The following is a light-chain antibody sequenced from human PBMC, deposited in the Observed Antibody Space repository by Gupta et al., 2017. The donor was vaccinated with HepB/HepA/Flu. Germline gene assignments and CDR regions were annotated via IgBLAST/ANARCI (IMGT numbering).Light chain of an antibody. J-gene: IGKJ5*01. CDR1: QSISSY. V-gene: IGKV3-11*01. CDR3: QQRSNWPIT. Sequence: VVTQSSATLSWSPGERATLSCRASQSISSYLAWYQQKPGQAPRLLIYDASNRATGIPARFSGSGSGTDFTLTISSLEPEDLAVYYCQQRSNWPITFGQGTRLEIK. CDR2: DAS.